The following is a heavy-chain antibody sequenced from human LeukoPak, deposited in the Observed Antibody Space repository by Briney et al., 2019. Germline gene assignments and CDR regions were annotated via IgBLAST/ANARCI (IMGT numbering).Heavy chain of an antibody. D-gene: IGHD3-10*01. Sequence: PGGSLRLSCVASGFPFSSYWMTWVRQAPGKGLEWVAVTSSDLNVKLYADSVKGRFTISRDNSRSTLYLQMNSLRPEDTAIYYCAREGYYGSGSPPSLYFDYWGQGTLVTVSS. CDR3: AREGYYGSGSPPSLYFDY. V-gene: IGHV3-30*03. CDR1: GFPFSSYW. J-gene: IGHJ4*02. CDR2: TSSDLNVK.